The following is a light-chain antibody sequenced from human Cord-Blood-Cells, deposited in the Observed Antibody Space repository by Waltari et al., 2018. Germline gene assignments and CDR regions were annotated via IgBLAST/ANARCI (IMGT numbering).Light chain of an antibody. Sequence: DIQMTQSPSSLSASVGARVTITCRASQSISSYLNWYQQKPGKAAKLLIYAASSLQSGVPSMFSGSGSRADSTLTISSLQPQDLATYYCQQSYSTPPIFTVGPGTKVDSK. J-gene: IGKJ3*01. CDR2: AAS. V-gene: IGKV1-39*01. CDR3: QQSYSTPPIFT. CDR1: QSISSY.